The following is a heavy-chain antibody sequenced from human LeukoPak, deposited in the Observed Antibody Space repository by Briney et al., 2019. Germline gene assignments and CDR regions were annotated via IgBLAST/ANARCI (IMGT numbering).Heavy chain of an antibody. CDR2: INHSGST. Sequence: SETLSLTCAVYGGSFSGYYWSWIRQPPGEGLEWIGEINHSGSTNYNPSLKSRVTISVDTSKNQFSLKLSSVTAADTAVYYCARQDNSGTNFFSNWLDPWGQGTLVTVSS. CDR3: ARQDNSGTNFFSNWLDP. D-gene: IGHD1-26*01. CDR1: GGSFSGYY. J-gene: IGHJ5*02. V-gene: IGHV4-34*01.